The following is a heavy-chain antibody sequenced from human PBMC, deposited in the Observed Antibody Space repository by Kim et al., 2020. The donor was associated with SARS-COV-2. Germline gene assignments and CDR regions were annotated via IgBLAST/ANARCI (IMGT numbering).Heavy chain of an antibody. CDR1: GGSVSSGNYY. CDR3: ARSKVLHYPYFGMDV. D-gene: IGHD1-26*01. J-gene: IGHJ6*02. CDR2: LYDNGNT. Sequence: SETLSLTCSVSGGSVSSGNYYWSWIRQPPGKGLEWIGYLYDNGNTNYNASLKSRVTISVDTSKNHFSLRLSFVTAADTAVYYCARSKVLHYPYFGMDVGGQGTTVTVPS. V-gene: IGHV4-61*03.